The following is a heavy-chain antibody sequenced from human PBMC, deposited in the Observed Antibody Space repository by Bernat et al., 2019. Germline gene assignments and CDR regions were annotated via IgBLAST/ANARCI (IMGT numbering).Heavy chain of an antibody. D-gene: IGHD3-10*01. CDR1: GFSIGSYD. V-gene: IGHV3-48*01. Sequence: EVQLVQSGGGLVQPGGSLRVSCAASGFSIGSYDMNWVRQAPGKGLAWVAHISSTSSTIYYADSVKGRFTISRDNDNKSLYLQMSSLRAEDTAVYYCARDGFFGSGIGVRHYYGMDIWGQGTTVTVSS. CDR3: ARDGFFGSGIGVRHYYGMDI. J-gene: IGHJ6*02. CDR2: ISSTSSTI.